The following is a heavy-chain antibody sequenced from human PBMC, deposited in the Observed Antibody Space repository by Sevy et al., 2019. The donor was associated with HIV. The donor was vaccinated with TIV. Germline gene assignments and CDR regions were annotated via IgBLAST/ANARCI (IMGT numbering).Heavy chain of an antibody. Sequence: GGSLRLSCAASGFTFSSYWMNWVRQAPGKGLEWVANIKQDGSEKYYVDSVKGRFTISRDNAKNSLYLQMNSLRAEDTGVYYCARDSGYCSGGSCHFDYWGQGTLVTISS. J-gene: IGHJ4*02. CDR2: IKQDGSEK. CDR3: ARDSGYCSGGSCHFDY. V-gene: IGHV3-7*01. D-gene: IGHD2-15*01. CDR1: GFTFSSYW.